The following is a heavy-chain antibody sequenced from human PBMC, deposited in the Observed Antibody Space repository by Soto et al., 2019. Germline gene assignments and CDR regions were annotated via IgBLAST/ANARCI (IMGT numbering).Heavy chain of an antibody. Sequence: QLQLQESGSGLVKPSQTLSLTCAVSGGSISSSVYSWSWIRQPLGKGLEWVGYIYHSGNTYYNPSLKSRVNISADRSKNQFSLQLSSVTAADTAVYFCARVHGDYGRYFDYWGHGTLVTVSS. V-gene: IGHV4-30-2*01. D-gene: IGHD4-17*01. CDR1: GGSISSSVYS. CDR3: ARVHGDYGRYFDY. CDR2: IYHSGNT. J-gene: IGHJ4*01.